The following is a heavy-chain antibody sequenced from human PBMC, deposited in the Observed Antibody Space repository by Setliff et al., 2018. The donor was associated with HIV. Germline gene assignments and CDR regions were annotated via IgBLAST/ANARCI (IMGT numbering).Heavy chain of an antibody. V-gene: IGHV4-4*07. CDR3: ARMGAARPLYYYGMDV. J-gene: IGHJ6*02. D-gene: IGHD6-6*01. CDR2: IYASGST. Sequence: SETLSLTCTVSGGSFSSYHWSWIRQPAGKGLEWIGRIYASGSTNYNPSLKSRVTMSIDTSKNEFSLKLSSVTAADTAVYYCARMGAARPLYYYGMDVWGRGTTVTVSS. CDR1: GGSFSSYH.